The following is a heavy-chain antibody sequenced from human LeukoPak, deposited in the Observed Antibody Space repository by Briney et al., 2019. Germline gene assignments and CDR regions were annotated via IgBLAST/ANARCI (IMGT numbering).Heavy chain of an antibody. J-gene: IGHJ4*02. CDR2: ISSSSSYT. CDR1: GFTFSDYY. V-gene: IGHV3-11*05. D-gene: IGHD2-15*01. Sequence: GGSLRLSCAASGFTFSDYYMSWIRQAPGKGLEWVSYISSSSSYTNYADSVKGRFTISRDNAKNSLYLQMNSLRAEDTAVYYCARDHLGYCSGGSCYDTFDNWGQGTLVTVSS. CDR3: ARDHLGYCSGGSCYDTFDN.